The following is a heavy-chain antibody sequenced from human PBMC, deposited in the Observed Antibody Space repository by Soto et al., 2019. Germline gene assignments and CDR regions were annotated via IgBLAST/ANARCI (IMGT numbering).Heavy chain of an antibody. Sequence: ETLYLHCSVSGCSNRNYNWGFWIRQPPGKGLEWIGYIHHTGYTYSNPALKSRLTMSVDTSKNQFSLRLSSVTAVDTAVYYCATKDNGKYFFDSWGQGALVTVSS. D-gene: IGHD1-26*01. J-gene: IGHJ4*02. CDR2: IHHTGYT. V-gene: IGHV4-28*01. CDR3: ATKDNGKYFFDS. CDR1: GCSNRNYNW.